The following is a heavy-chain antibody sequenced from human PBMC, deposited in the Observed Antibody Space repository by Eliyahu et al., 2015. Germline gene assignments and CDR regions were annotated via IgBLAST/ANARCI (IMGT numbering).Heavy chain of an antibody. CDR2: IIDSGVST. Sequence: EVQLLESGGGLVQPGGSLRLSCAXSGFTFTIXAMSWVRQAPGKGLEWVSSIIDSGVSTYYADSVKGRFTVSRDNSKNTVFLQMDSLSADDTAVYYCAKGGIGKAGQLDYWGQGTLVTVSS. V-gene: IGHV3-23*01. J-gene: IGHJ4*02. CDR1: GFTFTIXA. D-gene: IGHD6-13*01. CDR3: AKGGIGKAGQLDY.